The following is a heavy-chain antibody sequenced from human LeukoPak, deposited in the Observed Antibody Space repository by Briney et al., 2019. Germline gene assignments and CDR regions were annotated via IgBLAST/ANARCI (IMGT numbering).Heavy chain of an antibody. CDR1: GFTFSSYA. D-gene: IGHD2-8*02. CDR3: ARDLTGKYYIAY. Sequence: GGSLRLSCAASGFTFSSYAMNWVRLAPGKGLEWVSAISGSVGSTYYADSVKGRFTISRDNSKNTVHLQMNSLRAADTALYSCARDLTGKYYIAYWGQGTLVTVSS. CDR2: ISGSVGST. J-gene: IGHJ4*02. V-gene: IGHV3-23*01.